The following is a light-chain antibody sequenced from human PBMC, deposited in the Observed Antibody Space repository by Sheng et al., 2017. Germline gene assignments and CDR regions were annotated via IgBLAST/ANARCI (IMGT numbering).Light chain of an antibody. CDR2: WAS. CDR1: QSVLYSSNNKNY. V-gene: IGKV4-1*01. J-gene: IGKJ2*01. Sequence: DIVMTQSPESLAVSLGERATINCKSSQSVLYSSNNKNYLAWYQQKPGQSPKLLIYWASTRESGVPDRFSGSGSGTDFTLTISSLQAEDVAVYYCQQYFTTPYTFGPGDQAGDQT. CDR3: QQYFTTPYT.